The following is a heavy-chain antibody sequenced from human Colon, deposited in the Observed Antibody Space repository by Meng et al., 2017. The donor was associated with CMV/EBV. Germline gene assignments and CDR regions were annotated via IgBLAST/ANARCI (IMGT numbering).Heavy chain of an antibody. CDR1: GFTFSNFA. V-gene: IGHV3-23*01. J-gene: IGHJ4*02. CDR2: ISGSGATT. Sequence: GGSLRLSCAASGFTFSNFAMSWVRQAPGEGLEWLSVISGSGATTYYAGSVKGRFTISRDNSRNILYLQMTGLRVEDTAVYYCTEMGADIAAAAHFDGWGQGTLVTV. CDR3: TEMGADIAAAAHFDG. D-gene: IGHD6-13*01.